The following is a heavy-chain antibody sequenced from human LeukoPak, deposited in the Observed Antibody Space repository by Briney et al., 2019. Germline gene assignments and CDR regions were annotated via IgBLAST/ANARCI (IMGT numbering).Heavy chain of an antibody. J-gene: IGHJ4*02. V-gene: IGHV5-51*01. CDR3: ATLGPHSIMGARWVFGY. CDR2: IYPADSDT. Sequence: GESLKISCKGSGYSFTTYWIGWVRQMPGKGLQWMGIIYPADSDTIYSPSFQGRVTISADKSISTAYLQWNSLKASDTAMYYCATLGPHSIMGARWVFGYWGQGSLVTVSS. D-gene: IGHD1-26*01. CDR1: GYSFTTYW.